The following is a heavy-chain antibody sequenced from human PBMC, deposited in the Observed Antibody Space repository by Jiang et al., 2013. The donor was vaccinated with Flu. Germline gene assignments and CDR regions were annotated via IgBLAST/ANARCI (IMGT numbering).Heavy chain of an antibody. CDR3: ARADCSGGTCYPIDY. J-gene: IGHJ4*02. CDR1: SISSYY. V-gene: IGHV4-59*01. D-gene: IGHD2-15*01. CDR2: IYYMEH. Sequence: SISSYYWSWVRQPPRKGLDWIGYIYYMEHQLQPSLKSRVTISVDTSKNQFSLKVSAVTAADTAVYYCARADCSGGTCYPIDYWGQGTLVTVSS.